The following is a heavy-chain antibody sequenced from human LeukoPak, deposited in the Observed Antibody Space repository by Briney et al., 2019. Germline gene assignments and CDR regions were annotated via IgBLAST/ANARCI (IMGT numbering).Heavy chain of an antibody. Sequence: PSETLSLTCTVSGGSISSSSYYWGWIRQPPGKGLEWIGSIYYSGSTYYNPSLKSRVTISVDTSKNQFSLKLSSVTAADTAVYYCARVRGGWGTVTNYYYYMDVWGKGTTVTVSS. CDR1: GGSISSSSYY. J-gene: IGHJ6*03. D-gene: IGHD4-17*01. V-gene: IGHV4-39*07. CDR3: ARVRGGWGTVTNYYYYMDV. CDR2: IYYSGST.